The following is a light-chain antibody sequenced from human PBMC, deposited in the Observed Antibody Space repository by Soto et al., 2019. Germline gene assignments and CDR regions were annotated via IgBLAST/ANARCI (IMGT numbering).Light chain of an antibody. CDR1: NIGSKR. V-gene: IGLV3-21*04. CDR2: YDT. J-gene: IGLJ2*01. CDR3: HGWDATKDHPL. Sequence: SYELTQPPSVSVAPGETATITCAAKNIGSKRVHWYQQKPGQAPVLVIYYDTDRPSGSPERFSGANSGNTATLTISRVEAGDEGDYYCHGWDATKDHPLFGGGTQVTVL.